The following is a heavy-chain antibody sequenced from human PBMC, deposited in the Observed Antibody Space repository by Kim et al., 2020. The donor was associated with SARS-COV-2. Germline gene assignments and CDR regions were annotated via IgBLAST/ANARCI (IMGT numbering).Heavy chain of an antibody. D-gene: IGHD3-16*01. Sequence: ANYAQKFQGRVTNTTDKPTSTAYMELSSRRSEDTAVYYCARAGVWYGMDVWGQGTTVTVSS. J-gene: IGHJ6*02. V-gene: IGHV1-69*04. CDR3: ARAGVWYGMDV. CDR2: A.